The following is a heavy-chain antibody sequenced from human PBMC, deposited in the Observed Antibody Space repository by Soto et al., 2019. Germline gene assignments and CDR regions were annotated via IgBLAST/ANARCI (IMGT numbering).Heavy chain of an antibody. V-gene: IGHV4-39*01. CDR2: IYYSGST. CDR1: GGSISSSSYY. J-gene: IGHJ4*02. D-gene: IGHD6-19*01. CDR3: ARLEPGIAVAVDY. Sequence: SETLSLTCTVSGGSISSSSYYWGWIRQPPGKGLEWIGSIYYSGSTYYNTSLKSQVTISVDTSKNQFSLKLSSVTAADTVVYYCARLEPGIAVAVDYWGQGTLVTVSS.